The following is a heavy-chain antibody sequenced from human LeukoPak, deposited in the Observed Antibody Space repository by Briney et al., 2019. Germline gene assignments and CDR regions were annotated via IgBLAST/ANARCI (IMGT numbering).Heavy chain of an antibody. Sequence: SETLSLTCTVSGGSISSYYWSWIRQPPGKGLEWIGYIYYSGSTNYNPSLKSRVTISVDTSKNQFSLKLSSVTAADTAVYYCARHHPIVGATSWFDPWGQGTLVTVSS. CDR3: ARHHPIVGATSWFDP. V-gene: IGHV4-59*08. CDR2: IYYSGST. CDR1: GGSISSYY. J-gene: IGHJ5*02. D-gene: IGHD1-26*01.